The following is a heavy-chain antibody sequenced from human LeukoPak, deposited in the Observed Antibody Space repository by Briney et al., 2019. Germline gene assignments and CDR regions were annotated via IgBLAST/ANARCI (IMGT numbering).Heavy chain of an antibody. CDR3: VAQGYNWNAYESLGYFDY. J-gene: IGHJ4*02. CDR2: MNPNSGNT. D-gene: IGHD1-20*01. CDR1: GGTFSSYA. Sequence: GASVKVSCKASGGTFSSYAISWVRQAPGQGLEWMGWMNPNSGNTGYAQKFQGRATMTRNTSISTAYMELSSLRSEDTAVYYCVAQGYNWNAYESLGYFDYWGQGTLVTVSS. V-gene: IGHV1-8*02.